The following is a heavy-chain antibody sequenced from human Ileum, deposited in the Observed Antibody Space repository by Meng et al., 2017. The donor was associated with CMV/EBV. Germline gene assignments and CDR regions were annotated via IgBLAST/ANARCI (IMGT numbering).Heavy chain of an antibody. V-gene: IGHV3-30-3*01. CDR2: ISYDGINK. Sequence: SWAASGFTFSTYAMHWVRQAPGKGLEWVAVISYDGINKYYADSVKGRFTISRDNSKNTLYLQMNSLRAEDTAVYYCARDPHGMVKSDYYYGMDVWGQGTTVTVSS. CDR1: GFTFSTYA. J-gene: IGHJ6*02. D-gene: IGHD5-18*01. CDR3: ARDPHGMVKSDYYYGMDV.